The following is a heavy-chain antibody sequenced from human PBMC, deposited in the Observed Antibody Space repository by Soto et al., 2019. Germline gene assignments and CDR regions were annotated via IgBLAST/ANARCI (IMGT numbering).Heavy chain of an antibody. CDR2: IYYSGST. V-gene: IGHV4-31*03. CDR1: GGSISSGGYY. J-gene: IGHJ6*03. Sequence: SETLSLTCTVSGGSISSGGYYWSWIRQHPGKGLEWIGYIYYSGSTYYNPSLKSRVTISVDTSKNQFSLKLSSVTAADTAVYYCARVGSDYIWGSNLPYYYYYMDVWGKGTTVTVSS. D-gene: IGHD3-16*01. CDR3: ARVGSDYIWGSNLPYYYYYMDV.